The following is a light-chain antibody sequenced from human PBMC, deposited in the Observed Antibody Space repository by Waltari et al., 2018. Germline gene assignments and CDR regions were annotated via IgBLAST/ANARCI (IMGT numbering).Light chain of an antibody. V-gene: IGLV2-11*01. CDR2: DLT. CDR1: SSYVGGYMY. Sequence: QSALTQPRSVSGSPGQSVTISCTGTSSYVGGYMYVSWHQQRPGQAPQLLIYDLTYRPSEVPDRFSGSKSDNTASQTISGLQAEDEADYYCCSYADGNTYLFGTGTFVTVL. CDR3: CSYADGNTYL. J-gene: IGLJ1*01.